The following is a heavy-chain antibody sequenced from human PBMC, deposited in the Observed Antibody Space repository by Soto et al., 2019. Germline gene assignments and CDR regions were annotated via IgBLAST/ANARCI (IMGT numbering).Heavy chain of an antibody. V-gene: IGHV2-26*01. CDR3: ARITIFGVVITSSYNWFDP. Sequence: DLEWLAHIFSNDEKSYSTSLKSRLTISKDTSKSQVVLTMTNMDPVDTATYYCARITIFGVVITSSYNWFDPWGQGTLVTVSS. D-gene: IGHD3-3*01. CDR2: IFSNDEK. J-gene: IGHJ5*02.